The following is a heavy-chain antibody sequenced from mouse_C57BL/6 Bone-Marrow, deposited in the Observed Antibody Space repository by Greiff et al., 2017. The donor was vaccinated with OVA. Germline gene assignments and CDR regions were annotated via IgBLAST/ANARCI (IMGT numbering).Heavy chain of an antibody. Sequence: VKVVESGAELARPGASVKLSCKASGYTFTSYGISWVKQRTGQGLEWIGEIYPRSGNTYYNEKFKGKATLTADKSSSTAYMELRSLTSEDSAVYFCARWDYYGSSDYAMDYWGQGTSVTVSS. CDR3: ARWDYYGSSDYAMDY. J-gene: IGHJ4*01. CDR2: IYPRSGNT. CDR1: GYTFTSYG. V-gene: IGHV1-81*01. D-gene: IGHD1-1*01.